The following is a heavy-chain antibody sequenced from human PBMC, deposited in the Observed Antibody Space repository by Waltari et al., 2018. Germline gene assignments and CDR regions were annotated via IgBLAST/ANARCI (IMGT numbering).Heavy chain of an antibody. CDR2: IYHSGST. CDR3: ARALSGGDRPSWFDP. D-gene: IGHD3-10*01. V-gene: IGHV4-38-2*02. Sequence: QLQLQESGPGLVKPSATLSLTCPVSGYSISLGYYWGWIRQPPGKGLEWIGSIYHSGSTYYSPSLTSRVTISVDTSKNQFSLKLSSVTAADTAVYYCARALSGGDRPSWFDPWGQGTLVTVSA. J-gene: IGHJ5*02. CDR1: GYSISLGYY.